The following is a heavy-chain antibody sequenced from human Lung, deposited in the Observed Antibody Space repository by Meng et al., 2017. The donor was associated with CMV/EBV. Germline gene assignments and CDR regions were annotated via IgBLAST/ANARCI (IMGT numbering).Heavy chain of an antibody. J-gene: IGHJ4*02. CDR1: GASITSDDDF. V-gene: IGHV4-30-4*02. CDR3: ARVDRAVDY. CDR2: IHYSGSS. D-gene: IGHD1-26*01. Sequence: SXTXSLTCTVSGASITSDDDFWIWIRQPPGKGLEWIGYIHYSGSSHYNASLKSRLTMSVDTPKNQFSLKLNSVTAADTAVYYCARVDRAVDYWRQGTLVTVSS.